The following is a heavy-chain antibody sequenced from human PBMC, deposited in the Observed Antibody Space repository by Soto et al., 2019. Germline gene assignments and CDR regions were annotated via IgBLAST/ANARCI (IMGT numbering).Heavy chain of an antibody. V-gene: IGHV3-9*01. Sequence: PGGSLRLSCAASGFTFDDYAMHWVRQAPGKGLEWVSGISWNSGSIGYADSVKGRFTISRDNSKNSLYLQMNSLRAEDTALYYCAKDPQHMILYCDYWGQGTQVTVSS. CDR1: GFTFDDYA. CDR3: AKDPQHMILYCDY. D-gene: IGHD2-21*01. J-gene: IGHJ4*02. CDR2: ISWNSGSI.